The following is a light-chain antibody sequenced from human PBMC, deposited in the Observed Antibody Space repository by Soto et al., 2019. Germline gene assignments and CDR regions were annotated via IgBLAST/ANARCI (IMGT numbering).Light chain of an antibody. Sequence: DIQMTQSPSTLSASVGDIVTITCRASQSINRWLAWYQQKPGRAPTVLIYDVSTLESGVPSRFSGGGSGTEFTLTITSLQPDDFATYYCQEYTTYSRTFGQGTKVEVK. V-gene: IGKV1-5*01. CDR1: QSINRW. CDR2: DVS. J-gene: IGKJ1*01. CDR3: QEYTTYSRT.